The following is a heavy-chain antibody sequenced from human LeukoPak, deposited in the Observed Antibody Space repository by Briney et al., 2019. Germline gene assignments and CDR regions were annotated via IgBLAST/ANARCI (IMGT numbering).Heavy chain of an antibody. CDR1: GGTFSSYA. V-gene: IGHV1-69*13. J-gene: IGHJ6*02. D-gene: IGHD3-3*01. CDR3: ARDQGYDFWNGYYYYYGMDV. CDR2: IIPIFGTA. Sequence: GASVKVSCKASGGTFSSYASSWVRQAPGQELEWMGGIIPIFGTANYAQKFQGRVTITADESTSTAYMELSRLRSDDTAVYYCARDQGYDFWNGYYYYYGMDVWGQGTTVTVSS.